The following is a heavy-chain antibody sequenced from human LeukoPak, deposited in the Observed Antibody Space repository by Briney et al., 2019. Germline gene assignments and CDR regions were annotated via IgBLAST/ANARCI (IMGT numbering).Heavy chain of an antibody. J-gene: IGHJ4*02. CDR3: ARTTAMVTIFDY. D-gene: IGHD5-18*01. Sequence: ASVKVPCKASGYTFTSYAMHWVRQAPGQRLEWMGWINAGNSNTKYSQKFQGRVTITRDTSARTAYMELSSLRSEDTAVYYCARTTAMVTIFDYWGQGTLVTVSS. V-gene: IGHV1-3*01. CDR1: GYTFTSYA. CDR2: INAGNSNT.